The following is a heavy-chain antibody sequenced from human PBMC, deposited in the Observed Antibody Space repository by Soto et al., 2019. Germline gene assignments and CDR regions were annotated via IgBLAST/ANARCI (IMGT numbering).Heavy chain of an antibody. Sequence: GALKLTCSASGSTSSDFGMHWVRQRPGKGLEWLAVISEDAETDFHADSVKGRFAVSRDNFKETLYLQMNGLTTDDSAVYFCAKAPFRRPYYFYGMDVWGQGTKVTVYS. V-gene: IGHV3-30*18. CDR1: GSTSSDFG. CDR3: AKAPFRRPYYFYGMDV. D-gene: IGHD3-16*01. J-gene: IGHJ6*02. CDR2: ISEDAETD.